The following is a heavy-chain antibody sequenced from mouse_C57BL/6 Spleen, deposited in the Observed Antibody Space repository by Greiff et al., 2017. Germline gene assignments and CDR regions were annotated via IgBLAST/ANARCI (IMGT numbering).Heavy chain of an antibody. D-gene: IGHD1-1*01. CDR2: ISYDGSN. V-gene: IGHV3-6*01. CDR3: ARAGSSPNWFAY. CDR1: GYSITSGYY. Sequence: EVQLQESGPGLVKPSQSLSLTCSVTGYSITSGYYWNWIRQFPGNKLEWMGYISYDGSNNYNPSLKNRISITRDTSKNQFFLKLNSVTTEDTATYYCARAGSSPNWFAYWGQGTLVTVSA. J-gene: IGHJ3*01.